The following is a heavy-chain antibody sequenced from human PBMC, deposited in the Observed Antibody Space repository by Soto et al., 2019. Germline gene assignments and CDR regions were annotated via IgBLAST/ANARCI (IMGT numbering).Heavy chain of an antibody. CDR3: ATAQSRYTAYDAGDY. Sequence: ASVRVSCKASGYTFTDYYIRWVRQAPGQGLQWMGWINPNSGGTNYAQKFQGRVTVTRDTSISTAYMELRRLTSDDTAVYYCATAQSRYTAYDAGDYWGQGTLVTVSS. V-gene: IGHV1-2*02. CDR1: GYTFTDYY. D-gene: IGHD5-12*01. CDR2: INPNSGGT. J-gene: IGHJ4*02.